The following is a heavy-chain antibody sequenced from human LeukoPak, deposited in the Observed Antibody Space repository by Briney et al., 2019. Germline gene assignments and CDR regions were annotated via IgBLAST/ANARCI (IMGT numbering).Heavy chain of an antibody. D-gene: IGHD2-8*01. CDR3: ARGLVSPLMGNNAFDI. Sequence: PEGSLRLSCAASGFTFSSYEMNWVRQAPGKGLEWISYISSSGSATYYADSVKGRFTISRDNAKNSLSLQMNSLRAEDTAVYYCARGLVSPLMGNNAFDIWGQGTMVTVSS. CDR1: GFTFSSYE. CDR2: ISSSGSAT. V-gene: IGHV3-48*03. J-gene: IGHJ3*02.